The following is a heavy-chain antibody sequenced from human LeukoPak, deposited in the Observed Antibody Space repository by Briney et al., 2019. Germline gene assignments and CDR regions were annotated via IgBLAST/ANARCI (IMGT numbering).Heavy chain of an antibody. J-gene: IGHJ4*02. CDR3: ARDPPSMYCSSTSCLDY. D-gene: IGHD2-2*01. CDR2: IIPSGVSP. V-gene: IGHV3-23*01. CDR1: GFTFGDYA. Sequence: GGSLRLSCTASGFTFGDYAMTWVRQAPGKGLEWVSAIIPSGVSPYYADSVKGRFTISRDNSKNTLYLQMNSLRAEDTAVYYCARDPPSMYCSSTSCLDYWGQGTLVTVSS.